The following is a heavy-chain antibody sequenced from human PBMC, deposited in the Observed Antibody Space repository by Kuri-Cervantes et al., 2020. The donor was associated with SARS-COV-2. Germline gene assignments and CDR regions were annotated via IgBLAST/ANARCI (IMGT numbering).Heavy chain of an antibody. V-gene: IGHV1-18*01. D-gene: IGHD2-2*02. CDR1: GYTFTSYG. Sequence: ASVKVSCKASGYTFTSYGISWVRQAPGQGLEWMGWISPYNGNGYYAQKFQDRVTMTTDTSTSTAYMELRSLRSDDTAVYYCARSPWELLCSSTSCYTGWFDPWGQGTLVTVSS. CDR2: ISPYNGNG. CDR3: ARSPWELLCSSTSCYTGWFDP. J-gene: IGHJ5*02.